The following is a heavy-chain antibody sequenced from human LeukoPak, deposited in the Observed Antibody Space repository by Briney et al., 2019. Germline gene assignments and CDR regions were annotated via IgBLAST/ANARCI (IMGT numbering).Heavy chain of an antibody. Sequence: SVKVSCKASGGTFSSYAISWVRQAPGQGLEWMGGIIPIFGTANYAQKFQGRVTITADESTSTAYMELSSLRSEDTAVYYCARAYCSGGSCYAVLSGWGQGTLVTVSS. CDR1: GGTFSSYA. CDR2: IIPIFGTA. V-gene: IGHV1-69*13. D-gene: IGHD2-15*01. J-gene: IGHJ4*02. CDR3: ARAYCSGGSCYAVLSG.